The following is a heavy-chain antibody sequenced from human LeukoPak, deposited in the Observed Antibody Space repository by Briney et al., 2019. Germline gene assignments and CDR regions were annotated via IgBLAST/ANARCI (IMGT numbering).Heavy chain of an antibody. Sequence: GESLKISCKGSGYSFTSYWIGWVRQMPGKGLEWMGIIYPGDSDTRYSPSFQGQVTISADKSISTAYLQWSSLKASDTAMYYCAGSTNDYYDSSGLGAFDIWGQGTMVTVSS. J-gene: IGHJ3*02. V-gene: IGHV5-51*01. D-gene: IGHD3-22*01. CDR3: AGSTNDYYDSSGLGAFDI. CDR2: IYPGDSDT. CDR1: GYSFTSYW.